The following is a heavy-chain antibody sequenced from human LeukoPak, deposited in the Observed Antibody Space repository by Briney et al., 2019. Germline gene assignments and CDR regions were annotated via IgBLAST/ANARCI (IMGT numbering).Heavy chain of an antibody. D-gene: IGHD3-22*01. CDR2: ILHGGGT. CDR1: GGSINSDS. Sequence: PSETLSLTCAVSGGSINSDSWSWLRQPPGKGLEWVGYILHGGGTYSNPSLKSRVTISVDRSKNQFSLKLTSVTAADTAVYYCARGHTDYYDSSGYPNDRDYWGQGTLVTVSS. CDR3: ARGHTDYYDSSGYPNDRDY. V-gene: IGHV4-30-2*01. J-gene: IGHJ4*02.